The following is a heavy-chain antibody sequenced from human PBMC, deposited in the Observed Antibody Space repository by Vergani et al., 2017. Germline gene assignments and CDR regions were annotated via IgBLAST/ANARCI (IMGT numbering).Heavy chain of an antibody. Sequence: EVQLLESGGRLKQPGGSVRLSCAASGFTFSTYAMHWVRQAPGNGLEWVSALTGGGGSTYYADSFKGRFIISRDNSRDTLYLQMNSLRPEDTATYYCVKDAGSYENFFDSWGQGTLVTVSS. V-gene: IGHV3-23*01. CDR1: GFTFSTYA. J-gene: IGHJ4*02. CDR3: VKDAGSYENFFDS. CDR2: LTGGGGST. D-gene: IGHD1-26*01.